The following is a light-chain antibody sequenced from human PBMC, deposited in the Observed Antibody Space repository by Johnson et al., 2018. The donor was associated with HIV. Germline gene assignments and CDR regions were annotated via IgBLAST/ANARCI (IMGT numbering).Light chain of an antibody. CDR3: GTWESSLIVGYV. V-gene: IGLV1-51*02. J-gene: IGLJ1*01. CDR1: SSNIGNNY. Sequence: QAVLTQPPSMSAAPGQRVTISCSGSSSNIGNNYVSWYQQLPGTAPKLLIYENNKRPSGIPDRFSGSKSATSATLGITGLQHGAEADYYFGTWESSLIVGYVFGTGTKITVL. CDR2: ENN.